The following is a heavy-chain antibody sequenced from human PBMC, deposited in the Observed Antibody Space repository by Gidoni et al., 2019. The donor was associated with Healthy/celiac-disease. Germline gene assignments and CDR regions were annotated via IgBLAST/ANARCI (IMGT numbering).Heavy chain of an antibody. D-gene: IGHD6-19*01. J-gene: IGHJ4*02. CDR3: TTYIAVADYFDY. CDR2: IKSKTDGGTT. V-gene: IGHV3-15*01. CDR1: GFTFSHAW. Sequence: EVQLVESGGGLVKPGGSLRLSCAASGFTFSHAWMSWVRQAQGKGLEGVGRIKSKTDGGTTAYAAPVKGRFTISRDDSKNPLYLQMNSLKTEDTAVYYCTTYIAVADYFDYWGQGTLVTVSS.